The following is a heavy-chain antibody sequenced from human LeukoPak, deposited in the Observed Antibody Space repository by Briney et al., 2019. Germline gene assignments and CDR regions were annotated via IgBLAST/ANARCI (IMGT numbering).Heavy chain of an antibody. J-gene: IGHJ5*02. CDR3: ARDSVRPRAYCSSTSCYRWGAGNWFDP. V-gene: IGHV1-2*02. CDR2: INPNSGGT. CDR1: GYTFTGYY. Sequence: ASVKVSCKASGYTFTGYYMHWVRQAPGQGLEWMGWINPNSGGTNYAQKFQGRVTMTRDTSISTAYMELSSLRSDDTAVYYCARDSVRPRAYCSSTSCYRWGAGNWFDPWGQGTLVTVSS. D-gene: IGHD2-2*02.